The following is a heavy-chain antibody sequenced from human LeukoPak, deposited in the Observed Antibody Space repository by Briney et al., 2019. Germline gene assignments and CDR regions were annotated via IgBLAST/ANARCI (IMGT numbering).Heavy chain of an antibody. Sequence: ASVKVSCKASGGTFSSYAIGWVRQAPGQGLEWMGGIIPIFGTANYAQKFQGRVTITADESTSTAYMELSSLRSEDTAVYYCARGMVQGVMSGDAFDIWGQGTMVTVSS. J-gene: IGHJ3*02. CDR2: IIPIFGTA. D-gene: IGHD3-10*01. V-gene: IGHV1-69*01. CDR3: ARGMVQGVMSGDAFDI. CDR1: GGTFSSYA.